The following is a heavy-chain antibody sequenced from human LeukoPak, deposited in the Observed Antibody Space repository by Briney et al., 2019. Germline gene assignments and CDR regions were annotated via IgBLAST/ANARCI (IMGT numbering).Heavy chain of an antibody. J-gene: IGHJ4*02. Sequence: GGSLRLSCAASGFTFSSYAMSWVRQAPGKGLEWVSAISGSGGSTYYADSVEGRFTISRDNSKNTLYLQMNSLRAEDTAVYYCANRYGSGSYPFDYWGQGTLVTVSS. CDR3: ANRYGSGSYPFDY. D-gene: IGHD3-10*01. CDR2: ISGSGGST. CDR1: GFTFSSYA. V-gene: IGHV3-23*01.